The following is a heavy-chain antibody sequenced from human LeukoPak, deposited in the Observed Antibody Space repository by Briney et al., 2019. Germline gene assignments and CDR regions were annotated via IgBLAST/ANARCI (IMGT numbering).Heavy chain of an antibody. CDR1: GGSISSGSYY. Sequence: SETLSLTCTVSGGSISSGSYYWSWIRQPAGMGLEWIGRIYTSGSTNYNPSLKSRVTISVDTSKNQFSLKLSSVTAADTAVYYCARASGYSIPYYYYYMDVWGKGTTVTISS. D-gene: IGHD6-13*01. CDR2: IYTSGST. V-gene: IGHV4-61*02. CDR3: ARASGYSIPYYYYYMDV. J-gene: IGHJ6*03.